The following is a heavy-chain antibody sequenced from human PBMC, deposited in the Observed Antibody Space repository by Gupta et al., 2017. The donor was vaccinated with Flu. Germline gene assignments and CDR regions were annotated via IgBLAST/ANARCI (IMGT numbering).Heavy chain of an antibody. J-gene: IGHJ4*02. V-gene: IGHV3-7*01. CDR2: IKYDGSEE. D-gene: IGHD1-26*01. Sequence: WMTWVRQAPGKGLEWVANIKYDGSEEFYVDSVKGRFTVSRDNAKNSLYLQMNSLRTEDTAVYYCARDSGGYYRALDFWGQGALVTVSS. CDR1: W. CDR3: ARDSGGYYRALDF.